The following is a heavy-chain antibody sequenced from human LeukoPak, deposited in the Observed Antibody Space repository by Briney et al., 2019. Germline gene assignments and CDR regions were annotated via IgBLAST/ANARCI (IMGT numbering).Heavy chain of an antibody. CDR3: AKDRFVGTATYFFDY. V-gene: IGHV3-30*02. CDR2: IRSDGSNK. D-gene: IGHD1-26*01. J-gene: IGHJ4*02. Sequence: GGSLRLSCAPSGFTFSSYGMNWVRQAPGKGVEWGAVIRSDGSNKYYADSVNGRFTISRDNSKNTLYLQMSSLRADDAAVYYCAKDRFVGTATYFFDYWGQGTLVTVSS. CDR1: GFTFSSYG.